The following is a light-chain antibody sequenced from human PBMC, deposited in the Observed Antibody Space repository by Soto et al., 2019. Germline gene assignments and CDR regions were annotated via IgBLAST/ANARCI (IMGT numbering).Light chain of an antibody. J-gene: IGLJ1*01. V-gene: IGLV2-8*01. CDR3: CSYAGSYNYV. CDR2: EVS. CDR1: SSDVGGYKY. Sequence: QSVLTQPASVSGSPGQSITISCTGTSSDVGGYKYVSWYQQHPGKAPKLILYEVSKRPSGVPDRFSGSKSGNTASLTISGLQAEDEADYYCCSYAGSYNYVFGTGTKVTVL.